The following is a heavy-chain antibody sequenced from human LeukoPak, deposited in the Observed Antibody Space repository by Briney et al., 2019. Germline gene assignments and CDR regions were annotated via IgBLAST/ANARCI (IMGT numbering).Heavy chain of an antibody. CDR3: AIDRGPQSQTSVTHFDY. CDR1: GGTFSNYS. CDR2: IIPISDTA. V-gene: IGHV1-69*05. Sequence: SSVKVSYQGSGGTFSNYSISWVLQAAGQGLEWMGRIIPISDTANYAQKFQGRFTITTDESTSTPYIDLSDLRDRATPRYVLAIDRGPQSQTSVTHFDYWRQGTVVPVPS. D-gene: IGHD4-11*01. J-gene: IGHJ4*02.